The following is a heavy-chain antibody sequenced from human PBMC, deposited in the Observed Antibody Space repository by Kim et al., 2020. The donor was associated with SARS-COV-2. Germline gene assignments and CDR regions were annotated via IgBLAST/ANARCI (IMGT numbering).Heavy chain of an antibody. CDR1: GFTFSNYN. V-gene: IGHV3-48*02. Sequence: GGSLRLSCATSGFTFSNYNMNWVRQAPGKGLEWLSFISSSSSSTYYADSVKGRFTISRDSAKKSVYLQMNSLRDEDAAVYYCARGNDGFDYWGQGILATVSS. J-gene: IGHJ4*02. CDR3: ARGNDGFDY. CDR2: ISSSSSST. D-gene: IGHD1-1*01.